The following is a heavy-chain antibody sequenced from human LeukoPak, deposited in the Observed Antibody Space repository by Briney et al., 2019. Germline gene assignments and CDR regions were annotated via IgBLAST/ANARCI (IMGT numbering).Heavy chain of an antibody. CDR1: GFTFTTYA. V-gene: IGHV3-23*01. D-gene: IGHD5-24*01. CDR2: ISGDGTFI. Sequence: GGSLRLSCAASGFTFTTYAVNWVRQAPGKGLDWVSAISGDGTFIYYAESVKGRFTISRDSSKSTVYLQMNSLRAEDTAIYYCARVDGSLLSRARFDYWGPGTLVTVSS. J-gene: IGHJ4*02. CDR3: ARVDGSLLSRARFDY.